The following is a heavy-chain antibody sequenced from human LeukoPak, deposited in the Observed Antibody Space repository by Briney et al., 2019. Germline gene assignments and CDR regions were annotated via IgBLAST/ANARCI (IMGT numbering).Heavy chain of an antibody. D-gene: IGHD5-12*01. CDR2: INSDGSTT. CDR1: GFTFSNYW. V-gene: IGHV3-74*01. CDR3: AKIPSATGNFDY. Sequence: GGSLRLSCAASGFTFSNYWMHWVRQAPGKGLIWVSRINSDGSTTTYADSVKGRFTISRDNAKNTLYLQMDSLRAEDTAIYYCAKIPSATGNFDYWGQGTLVMVSS. J-gene: IGHJ4*02.